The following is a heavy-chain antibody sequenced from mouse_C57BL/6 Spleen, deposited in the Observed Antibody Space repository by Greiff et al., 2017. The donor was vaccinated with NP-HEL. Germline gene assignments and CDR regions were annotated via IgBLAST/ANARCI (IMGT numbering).Heavy chain of an antibody. D-gene: IGHD2-13*01. CDR3: ARGESMDY. J-gene: IGHJ4*01. CDR2: INPNNGGT. Sequence: EVQLQQSGPELVKPGASVKISCKASGYTFTDYYMNWVKQSHGKSLEWIGAINPNNGGTSYNQKFKGKATLTVDKSSSTADMELRSLTSEESAVYYCARGESMDYWGQGTSVTVSS. CDR1: GYTFTDYY. V-gene: IGHV1-26*01.